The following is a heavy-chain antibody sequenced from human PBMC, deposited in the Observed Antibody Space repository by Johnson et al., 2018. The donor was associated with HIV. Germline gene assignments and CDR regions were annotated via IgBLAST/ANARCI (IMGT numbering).Heavy chain of an antibody. V-gene: IGHV3-73*01. J-gene: IGHJ3*01. D-gene: IGHD6-13*01. Sequence: VQLVESGGGLVQPGGSRKLSCAASGFTFSGSAMHWVRQASGKGLEWVGRIRSRAHNYATAYAASVTGRFTISRDNSKNTLYLQMNSLRDEDTAVYYCAKDQWSSSWTNDAFDFWGQGTMVTVSS. CDR1: GFTFSGSA. CDR2: IRSRAHNYAT. CDR3: AKDQWSSSWTNDAFDF.